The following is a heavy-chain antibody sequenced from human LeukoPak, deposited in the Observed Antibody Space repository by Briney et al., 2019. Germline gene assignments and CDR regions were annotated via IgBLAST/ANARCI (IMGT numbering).Heavy chain of an antibody. D-gene: IGHD3-22*01. CDR2: IYNGGST. J-gene: IGHJ6*02. CDR3: ARASYYYDSSGYYYEASYYYYGMDV. Sequence: PGGSLRLSCAASGFTVSSNYMSWVRQAPGKGLEWVSVIYNGGSTYYADSVKGRFTISRDNSKNTLYLQMNSLRAEDTAVYYCARASYYYDSSGYYYEASYYYYGMDVWGQGTTVTVSS. V-gene: IGHV3-66*01. CDR1: GFTVSSNY.